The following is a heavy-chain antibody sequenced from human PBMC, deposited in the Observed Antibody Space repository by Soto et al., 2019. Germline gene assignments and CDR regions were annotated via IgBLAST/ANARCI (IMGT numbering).Heavy chain of an antibody. D-gene: IGHD5-18*01. V-gene: IGHV4-30-4*02. CDR2: IYYSGST. CDR3: GRGQTAIDV. Sequence: PSDPLSPTYSDCGRTITRRTHFWSWVRQSPGKGLEWLGYIYYSGSTYYNPSLKGRVMMTIDTSKHQFSLNLSSVTAADTAVFYCGRGQTAIDVWGQGSTVP. J-gene: IGHJ6*02. CDR1: GRTITRRTHF.